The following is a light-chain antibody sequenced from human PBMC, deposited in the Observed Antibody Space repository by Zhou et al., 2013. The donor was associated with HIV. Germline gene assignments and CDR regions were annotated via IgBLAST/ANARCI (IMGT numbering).Light chain of an antibody. V-gene: IGKV3-20*01. J-gene: IGKJ4*01. CDR3: HQYGVPPART. Sequence: EVVLTQFPGTLSLAPGERATLSCRASQTITNNYFVWYQQKPGQPPRLLIYGASNRAPGIPDRFRGSGSGTDFTLTISRLEPEDFAVYFCHQYGVPPARTFGGGTKLEIK. CDR2: GAS. CDR1: QTITNNY.